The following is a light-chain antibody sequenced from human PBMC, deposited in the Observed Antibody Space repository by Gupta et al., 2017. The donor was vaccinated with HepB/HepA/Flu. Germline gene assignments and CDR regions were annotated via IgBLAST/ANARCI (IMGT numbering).Light chain of an antibody. CDR2: GES. V-gene: IGKV3-20*01. Sequence: DIVLTQSRVTLSFSPGERATLSCRASQSIRSGYLSWYVQKSGQAPRLLIYGESMRATGIPDRFSGGGSGTDFTLTISRRQQEDFGVYYCQQYDNSPQVTFGGGTKLEIK. CDR1: QSIRSGY. CDR3: QQYDNSPQVT. J-gene: IGKJ4*01.